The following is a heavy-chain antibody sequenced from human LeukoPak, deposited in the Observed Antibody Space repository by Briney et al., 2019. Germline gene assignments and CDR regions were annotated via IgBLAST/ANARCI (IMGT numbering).Heavy chain of an antibody. V-gene: IGHV3-21*01. CDR1: GFTFSSYS. D-gene: IGHD5-18*01. CDR2: ISSSSSSYI. J-gene: IGHJ4*02. CDR3: ARSIQGGNSYGPDY. Sequence: KAGGSLRLSCAASGFTFSSYSMNWVRQAPGKGLEWVSSISSSSSSYIYYADSVKGRFTISRDNAKNSLYLQMNSLRAEDTAVYYCARSIQGGNSYGPDYWGQGTLVTVSS.